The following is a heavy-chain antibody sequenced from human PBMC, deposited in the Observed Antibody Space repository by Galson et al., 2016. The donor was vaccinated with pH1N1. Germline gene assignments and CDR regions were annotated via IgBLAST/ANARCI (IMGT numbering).Heavy chain of an antibody. CDR1: GFTFSTFA. CDR2: ISSSGDNR. V-gene: IGHV3-30-3*01. Sequence: SLRLSCAASGFTFSTFAMHWVRQAPGEGLEWVAVISSSGDNRFYADSVKGRFTISRDSSKNTLYLQMNNLRREDTAFYYCARLRSSGYNYAQHFVDWGQGTRVTVSS. D-gene: IGHD3-22*01. J-gene: IGHJ4*02. CDR3: ARLRSSGYNYAQHFVD.